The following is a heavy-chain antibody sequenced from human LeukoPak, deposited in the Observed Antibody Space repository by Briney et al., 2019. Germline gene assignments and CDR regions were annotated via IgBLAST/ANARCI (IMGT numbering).Heavy chain of an antibody. Sequence: SETLSLTCAVSGGATASGGYSWNWIRQSPGKGLEWIGCIYDRGPAYYNPSLKSRFTISVDRPKNQFFLNVTSLTAADTAVYYCARSRQASGLLSSWGQGTPVVVSS. J-gene: IGHJ5*02. CDR2: IYDRGPA. D-gene: IGHD3-10*01. CDR3: ARSRQASGLLSS. V-gene: IGHV4-30-2*06. CDR1: GGATASGGYS.